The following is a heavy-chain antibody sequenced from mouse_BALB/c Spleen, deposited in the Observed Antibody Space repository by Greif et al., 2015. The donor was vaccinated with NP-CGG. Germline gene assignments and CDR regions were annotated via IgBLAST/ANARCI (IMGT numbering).Heavy chain of an antibody. J-gene: IGHJ3*01. D-gene: IGHD2-2*01. V-gene: IGHV1-7*01. CDR1: GYTFTSYW. Sequence: QVQLQQSGAELAKPGASVKMSCKASGYTFTSYWMHWVKQRPGQGLEWIGYINPSTGYTEYNQKFKAKATLTADKFSSTAYMQLSSLTAEASAVYYCARREVTPAYWGQGTLVTVSA. CDR3: ARREVTPAY. CDR2: INPSTGYT.